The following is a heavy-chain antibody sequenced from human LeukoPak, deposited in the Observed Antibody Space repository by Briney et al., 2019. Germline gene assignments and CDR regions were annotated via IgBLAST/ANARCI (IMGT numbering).Heavy chain of an antibody. CDR3: ARLDAPEWELLLWFDP. D-gene: IGHD1-26*01. J-gene: IGHJ5*02. V-gene: IGHV5-51*01. CDR2: IYPGDSDT. Sequence: GESLQISCKGSGYSFTSYWIGWVRQMPGKGLEWMGIIYPGDSDTRYSPSFQGQVTISADKSISTAYLQWSSLKASDTAMYYCARLDAPEWELLLWFDPWGQGTLVTVSS. CDR1: GYSFTSYW.